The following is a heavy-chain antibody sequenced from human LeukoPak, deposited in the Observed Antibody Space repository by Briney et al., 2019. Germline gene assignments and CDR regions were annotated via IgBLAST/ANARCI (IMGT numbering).Heavy chain of an antibody. CDR2: IYRSGST. J-gene: IGHJ1*01. Sequence: PSETLSLTCTVSGYSISSGYYWGWIRQPPGKGLEWIGSIYRSGSTYYNPSLKSRATISVDTSKNQFSLKLSSVTAADTAVYYCARHSELLGWPEYFQHWGQGTLVTVSS. CDR1: GYSISSGYY. D-gene: IGHD1-26*01. V-gene: IGHV4-38-2*02. CDR3: ARHSELLGWPEYFQH.